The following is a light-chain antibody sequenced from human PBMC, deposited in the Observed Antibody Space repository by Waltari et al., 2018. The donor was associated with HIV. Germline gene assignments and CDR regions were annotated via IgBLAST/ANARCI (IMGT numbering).Light chain of an antibody. V-gene: IGKV2-28*01. CDR3: MQALQTPYT. CDR1: QSLLHTNGYNY. CDR2: LAS. Sequence: DIVMTQSPLSLPVTPGEPASISCRSSQSLLHTNGYNYLDWYLQKPGQSPQLLISLASNRASGVPDRFSGSASGSDFTLKISRVESEDVGIYYCMQALQTPYTFGQGTKLEIK. J-gene: IGKJ2*01.